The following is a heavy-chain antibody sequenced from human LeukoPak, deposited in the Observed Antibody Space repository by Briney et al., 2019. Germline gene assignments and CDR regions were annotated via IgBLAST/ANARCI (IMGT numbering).Heavy chain of an antibody. CDR1: GFTFSSYA. CDR2: ISGSGGST. V-gene: IGHV3-23*01. D-gene: IGHD1-7*01. J-gene: IGHJ4*02. CDR3: AKDREGTIADYFDY. Sequence: GGSLRLSCAASGFTFSSYAMSWVRQAPGKGLEWVSSISGSGGSTYYADSVKGRFTISRDNSKSTLYLQMNSLRGEDTAVYYCAKDREGTIADYFDYWGQGTLVTVSS.